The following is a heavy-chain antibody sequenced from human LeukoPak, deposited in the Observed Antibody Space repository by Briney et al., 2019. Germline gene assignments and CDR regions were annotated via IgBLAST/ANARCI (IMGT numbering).Heavy chain of an antibody. CDR3: AKDRERNSGPNYDY. CDR2: IWYDGSNK. Sequence: GGSLRLSCAASGFTFSSNGMHWVRQAPGKGLEWVAVIWYDGSNKYYADSVKGRFTISRDNSKNTLYLQMNSLRAEDTAVYYCAKDRERNSGPNYDYWGQGSLVAVSS. J-gene: IGHJ4*02. V-gene: IGHV3-30*02. CDR1: GFTFSSNG. D-gene: IGHD3-10*01.